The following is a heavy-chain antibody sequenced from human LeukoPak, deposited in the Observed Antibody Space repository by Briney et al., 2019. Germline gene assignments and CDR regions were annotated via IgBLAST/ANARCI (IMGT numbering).Heavy chain of an antibody. CDR2: IIPILGIA. D-gene: IGHD3-22*01. Sequence: SVKVSCKASGGTFSSYAISWVRQAPGQGLEWMGRIIPILGIANYAQKFQGRVTITADKSTSTAYMELSSLRAEDTAVYFCAKRGVVIRVILVGFHKEAYYFDSWGQGALVTVSS. J-gene: IGHJ4*02. CDR1: GGTFSSYA. CDR3: AKRGVVIRVILVGFHKEAYYFDS. V-gene: IGHV1-69*04.